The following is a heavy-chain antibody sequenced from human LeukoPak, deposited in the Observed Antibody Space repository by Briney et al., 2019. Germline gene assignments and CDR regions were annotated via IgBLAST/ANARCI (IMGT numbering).Heavy chain of an antibody. CDR2: INHSGST. V-gene: IGHV4-34*01. CDR3: ARGGHFRIAARSTFDP. D-gene: IGHD6-6*01. J-gene: IGHJ5*02. Sequence: AGGSLRLSCAVSGLTFSRYAMSWIRQPPGKGLEWIGEINHSGSTNYNPSLKSRVTISVDTSKNQFSLKLSSVTAADTAVYYCARGGHFRIAARSTFDPWGQGTLVTVSS. CDR1: GLTFSRYA.